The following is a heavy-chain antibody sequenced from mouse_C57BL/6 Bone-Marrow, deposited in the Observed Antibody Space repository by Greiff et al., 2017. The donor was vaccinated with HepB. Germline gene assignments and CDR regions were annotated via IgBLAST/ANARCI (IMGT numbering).Heavy chain of an antibody. V-gene: IGHV5-4*03. CDR2: ISDGGSYT. CDR3: ARGKIYFDY. CDR1: GFTFSSYA. Sequence: DVMLVESGGGLAKPGGSLKLSCAASGFTFSSYAMSWVRQTPEKRLEWVATISDGGSYTYYPDNVKGRFTISRDNAKNNLYLQMSHLKSEDTAMYYCARGKIYFDYWGQGTTLTVSS. J-gene: IGHJ2*01.